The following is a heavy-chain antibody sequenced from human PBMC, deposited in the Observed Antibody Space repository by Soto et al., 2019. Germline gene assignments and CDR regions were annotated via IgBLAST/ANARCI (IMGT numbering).Heavy chain of an antibody. CDR1: GYTFTSYG. CDR2: ISGFNDDT. CDR3: ARSGSYYPARNWFGP. V-gene: IGHV1-18*01. D-gene: IGHD3-10*01. Sequence: QVQLVQSGAEMKNPGASVKVSCKASGYTFTSYGISWVRQAPGQGLEWMGWISGFNDDTNHEQKLQGRVTMTKDTATSTAYMELRSLKSDDTAVYYCARSGSYYPARNWFGPWGQGTLVTVSS. J-gene: IGHJ5*02.